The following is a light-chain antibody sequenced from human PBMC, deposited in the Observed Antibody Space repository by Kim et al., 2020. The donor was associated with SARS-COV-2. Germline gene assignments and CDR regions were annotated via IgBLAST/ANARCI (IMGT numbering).Light chain of an antibody. J-gene: IGKJ4*01. V-gene: IGKV3-20*01. CDR1: QSVSNNQ. CDR2: DAS. CDR3: HQYFSSPPLT. Sequence: PGDRSTLSCRASQSVSNNQLAWYQQKPGQAPRTLIYDASSRATGIPDRFSGSGSGTDFTLTISRLEPEDSAVYYCHQYFSSPPLTFGGGTKVDIK.